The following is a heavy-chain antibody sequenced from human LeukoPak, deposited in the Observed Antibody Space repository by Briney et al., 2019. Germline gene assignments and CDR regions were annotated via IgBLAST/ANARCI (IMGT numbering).Heavy chain of an antibody. CDR2: ISSNGGST. CDR3: ARGLPLGYCSGGSCYSDY. V-gene: IGHV3-64*01. Sequence: PGGSLRLSCAASGFTFSSYAMHWVRQAPGKGLEYVSAISSNGGSTYYANSVKGRFTISRDNSKNTLYLQMGSLRAEDMAVYYCARGLPLGYCSGGSCYSDYWGQGTLVTVSS. CDR1: GFTFSSYA. D-gene: IGHD2-15*01. J-gene: IGHJ4*02.